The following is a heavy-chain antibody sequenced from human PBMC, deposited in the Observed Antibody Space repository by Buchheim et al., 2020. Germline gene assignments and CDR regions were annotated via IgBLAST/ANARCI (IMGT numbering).Heavy chain of an antibody. CDR3: AKDGRYSSSEGFFDY. V-gene: IGHV3-23*01. Sequence: EVQLLESGGGLLQPGGSLRLSCAASGFSFSSYAMSWVRQAPGKGLEWVSAISGSGDKTYYADSVKGRFTISRVKSKNTLYLQMNSLRAEDTAVYYCAKDGRYSSSEGFFDYWGQGTL. D-gene: IGHD6-13*01. CDR1: GFSFSSYA. J-gene: IGHJ4*02. CDR2: ISGSGDKT.